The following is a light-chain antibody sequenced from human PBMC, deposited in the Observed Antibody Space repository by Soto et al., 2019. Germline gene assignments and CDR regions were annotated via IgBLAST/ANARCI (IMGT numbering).Light chain of an antibody. J-gene: IGKJ2*02. Sequence: DIQMTQSPSSLSASVGDRVTITCRASQSISSYLNSYQQKPGKAPKLLIYGAYSLQSGVPSRFSGSGSGTDFTLTISSLQPEDYATYYCQQDYSTPRTFGQGTKLEIK. CDR3: QQDYSTPRT. CDR1: QSISSY. V-gene: IGKV1-39*01. CDR2: GAY.